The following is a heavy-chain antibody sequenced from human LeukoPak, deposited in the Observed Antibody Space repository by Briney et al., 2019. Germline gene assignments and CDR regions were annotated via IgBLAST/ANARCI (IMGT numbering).Heavy chain of an antibody. J-gene: IGHJ4*02. V-gene: IGHV1-2*02. CDR2: IAPNSGGS. CDR1: GYRFGDYY. CDR3: ARDRAGLAWSVEPGPVDC. Sequence: ASVKVSCKTSGYRFGDYYLQWMRQAPGQGLEWMGWIAPNSGGSNYAQNFQGRVTMTRDTSITTIYLELTNLRSDDTAVYYCARDRAGLAWSVEPGPVDCWPQGTLVTVSS. D-gene: IGHD3-3*02.